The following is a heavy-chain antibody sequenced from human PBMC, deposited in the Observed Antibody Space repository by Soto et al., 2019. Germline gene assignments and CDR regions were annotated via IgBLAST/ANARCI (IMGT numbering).Heavy chain of an antibody. V-gene: IGHV3-23*01. D-gene: IGHD2-2*01. CDR3: AKARGLGYCSSTSCLYYYGMDV. Sequence: GGSLRLSCAASGFTFSSYAMSWVRQAPGKGLEWVSAISGSGGSTYYADSVKGRFTISRDNSKNTLYLQMNSLRAEDTAVYCCAKARGLGYCSSTSCLYYYGMDVWGQGTTVTVSS. CDR1: GFTFSSYA. CDR2: ISGSGGST. J-gene: IGHJ6*02.